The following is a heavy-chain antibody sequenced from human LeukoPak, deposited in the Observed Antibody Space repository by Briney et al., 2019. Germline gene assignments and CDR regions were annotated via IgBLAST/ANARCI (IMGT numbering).Heavy chain of an antibody. D-gene: IGHD2-15*01. J-gene: IGHJ5*02. CDR3: ARMVVDVTRWFDP. Sequence: SETLSLTCVVSGDSMSSSRFSWSWLRQPPGKGLEWIGYSYHGGSTHYNPSLQSRVTISVDRSKKQFSLNLHSVTAADTAVYYCARMVVDVTRWFDPWGQGTLVTVSS. CDR1: GDSMSSSRFS. CDR2: SYHGGST. V-gene: IGHV4-30-2*01.